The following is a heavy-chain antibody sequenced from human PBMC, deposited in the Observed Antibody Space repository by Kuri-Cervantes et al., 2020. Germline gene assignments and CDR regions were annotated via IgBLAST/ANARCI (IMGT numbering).Heavy chain of an antibody. CDR3: TTRITMIVGLRDY. CDR2: IRSKANSYAT. CDR1: GFTFSGSA. V-gene: IGHV3-73*01. D-gene: IGHD3-22*01. J-gene: IGHJ4*02. Sequence: GESLKISCAASGFTFSGSAMHWVRQASRKGLEWVGRIRSKANSYATAYAASVKGRFTISRDDSKNTAYLQMNSLKTEDTAVYYCTTRITMIVGLRDYWGQGTLVTVSS.